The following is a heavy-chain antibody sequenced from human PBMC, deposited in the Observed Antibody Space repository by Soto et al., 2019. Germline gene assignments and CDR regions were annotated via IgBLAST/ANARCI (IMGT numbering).Heavy chain of an antibody. V-gene: IGHV5-10-1*01. CDR2: IDPSDSYT. J-gene: IGHJ5*02. Sequence: ETLSLTCTVSGGSISSYYWSWIRQPPGKGLGWMGRIDPSDSYTNYSPSFQGHVTISADKSISTAYLQWSSLKASDTAMYYCARLGIAAPGNPGPWGQGTLVTVSS. CDR1: GGSISSYY. CDR3: ARLGIAAPGNPGP. D-gene: IGHD6-13*01.